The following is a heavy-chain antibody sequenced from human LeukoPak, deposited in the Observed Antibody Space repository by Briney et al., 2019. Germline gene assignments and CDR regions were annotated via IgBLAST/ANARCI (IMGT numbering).Heavy chain of an antibody. Sequence: SETLSLTCTVSGGSISSGGYYWSWIRQPPGKGLEWIGYIYHSGSTYYNPSLKSRVTISVDRSKNQFSLKLSSVTAADTAVYYCARDSGGRQQLDHWGQGTLVTVSS. CDR2: IYHSGST. J-gene: IGHJ4*02. CDR3: ARDSGGRQQLDH. CDR1: GGSISSGGYY. V-gene: IGHV4-30-2*01. D-gene: IGHD6-13*01.